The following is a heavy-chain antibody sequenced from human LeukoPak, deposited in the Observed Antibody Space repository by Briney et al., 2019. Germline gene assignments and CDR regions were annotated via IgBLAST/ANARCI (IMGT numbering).Heavy chain of an antibody. D-gene: IGHD1-7*01. CDR3: ARETANYAYFDY. J-gene: IGHJ4*02. V-gene: IGHV3-53*01. Sequence: GGSLRLSCAASGFTVSSNYLSWVRQAPGKGLEWVSVIYSGGSTYYADSVQGRFTISRDNSKNTLYLQMNSLKAEDTAVYYCARETANYAYFDYWGQGTLVTVSS. CDR1: GFTVSSNY. CDR2: IYSGGST.